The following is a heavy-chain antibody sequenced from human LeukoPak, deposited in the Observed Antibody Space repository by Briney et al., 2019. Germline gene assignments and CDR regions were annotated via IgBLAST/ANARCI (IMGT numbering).Heavy chain of an antibody. CDR2: IYSDNT. J-gene: IGHJ4*02. Sequence: GGSLRLSCTVSGFTVSSNSMSWVRQAPGKGLEWVSFIYSDNTHYSDSVKGRFTISRDNSKNTLYLQMNSLRAEDTAVYYCAKSLRSITMVRGHDYWGQGTLVTVSS. CDR1: GFTVSSNS. CDR3: AKSLRSITMVRGHDY. V-gene: IGHV3-66*03. D-gene: IGHD3-10*01.